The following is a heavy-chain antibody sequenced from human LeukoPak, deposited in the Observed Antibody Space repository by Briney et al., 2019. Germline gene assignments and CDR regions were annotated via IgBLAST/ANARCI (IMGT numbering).Heavy chain of an antibody. D-gene: IGHD4-17*01. J-gene: IGHJ5*02. V-gene: IGHV4-59*08. Sequence: SETLSLTCTVSGGSISSYYWSWIRQPPGKGLEWIGYIYYSGSTNYNPSLKSRVTISVDTPKNQFSLKLSSVTAADTAVYYCARLVDGDSTSWFDPWGQGTLVTVSS. CDR2: IYYSGST. CDR3: ARLVDGDSTSWFDP. CDR1: GGSISSYY.